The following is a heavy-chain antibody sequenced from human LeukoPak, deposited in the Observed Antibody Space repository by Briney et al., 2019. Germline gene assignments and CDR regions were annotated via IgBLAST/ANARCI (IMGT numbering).Heavy chain of an antibody. V-gene: IGHV3-23*01. D-gene: IGHD2-2*01. Sequence: GGSLRLSCAASGFTFSSYAMSWVRQAPGKGLEWVSGITGSGSGTYYADSVKGQFTISRDNAKNTLYLQMNSLRAEDTAVYYCAKYRDDIVVVPVGYMDVWGKGTTVTISS. CDR2: ITGSGSGT. J-gene: IGHJ6*03. CDR3: AKYRDDIVVVPVGYMDV. CDR1: GFTFSSYA.